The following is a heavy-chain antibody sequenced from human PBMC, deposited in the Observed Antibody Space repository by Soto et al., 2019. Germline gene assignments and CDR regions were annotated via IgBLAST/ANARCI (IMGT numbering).Heavy chain of an antibody. Sequence: GGSLRLSCAASGFPFSSTDMTWVRQAPGKGLDWVSTIDGSGGTTYYADSVKGRFAISRDNSMNTVYLQMNSLRADDTALYYCAKNSGWFNTWGQGALVTVSS. D-gene: IGHD3-10*01. CDR2: IDGSGGTT. CDR3: AKNSGWFNT. V-gene: IGHV3-23*01. J-gene: IGHJ5*02. CDR1: GFPFSSTD.